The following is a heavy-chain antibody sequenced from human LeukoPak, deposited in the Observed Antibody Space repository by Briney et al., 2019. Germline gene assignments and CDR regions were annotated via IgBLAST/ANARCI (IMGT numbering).Heavy chain of an antibody. D-gene: IGHD2-21*01. CDR3: ARDYSIFQVMTNCDY. J-gene: IGHJ4*02. CDR1: GYTFTSYG. V-gene: IGHV1-18*01. CDR2: TSAYNGNT. Sequence: GASVKVSCKASGYTFTSYGISWVRQAPGQGLEWMGWTSAYNGNTNYAQKLQGRVTMTTDTSTSTAYMELRSLRSDDTAVYYCARDYSIFQVMTNCDYWGQGTLVTVSS.